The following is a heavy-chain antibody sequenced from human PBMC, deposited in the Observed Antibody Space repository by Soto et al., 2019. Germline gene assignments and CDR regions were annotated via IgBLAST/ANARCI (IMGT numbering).Heavy chain of an antibody. J-gene: IGHJ6*02. CDR1: GYSFRSYW. D-gene: IGHD5-12*01. CDR3: ARLSGDGYTNDYYGMDV. CDR2: IYPGDSDT. Sequence: GESLKISCKGAGYSFRSYWIGWVRQMPGKGLEWMGIIYPGDSDTRYSPSFQGQVTISADKSISTAYLQWSSLKASDTAMYYCARLSGDGYTNDYYGMDVWGQGTTVTVSS. V-gene: IGHV5-51*01.